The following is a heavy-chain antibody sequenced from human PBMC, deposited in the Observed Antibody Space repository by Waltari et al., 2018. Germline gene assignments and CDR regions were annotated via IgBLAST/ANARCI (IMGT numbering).Heavy chain of an antibody. J-gene: IGHJ4*02. Sequence: YNPSLKSRVTISVDTSKNQFSLKLSSVTAADTAVYYCARGRRITMIVVVITTTAFDYWGQGTLVTVSS. CDR3: ARGRRITMIVVVITTTAFDY. D-gene: IGHD3-22*01. V-gene: IGHV4-34*01.